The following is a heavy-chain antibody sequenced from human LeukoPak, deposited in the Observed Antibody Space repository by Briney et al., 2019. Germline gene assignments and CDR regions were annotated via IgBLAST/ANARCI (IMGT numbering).Heavy chain of an antibody. CDR2: INPNSGGT. J-gene: IGHJ3*02. D-gene: IGHD1-26*01. CDR3: AREGVGATDDDAFDI. Sequence: GASVKVSCKASGYTFTGYYMHWVRQAPGQGPEWMGWINPNSGGTNYAQKFQGRVTMTRDTSISTAYMELSRLRSDDTAVYYCAREGVGATDDDAFDIWGQGTMVTVSS. V-gene: IGHV1-2*02. CDR1: GYTFTGYY.